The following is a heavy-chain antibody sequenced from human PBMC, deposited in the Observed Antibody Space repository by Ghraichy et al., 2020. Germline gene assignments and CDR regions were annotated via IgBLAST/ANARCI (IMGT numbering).Heavy chain of an antibody. Sequence: GGSLRLSCAASGFTFSSYSMNWVRQAPGEGLEWVSSISSSSSYIYYADSVKGRFTISRDNAKNSLYLQMNSLRAEDTAVYYCARGGYSSSWYRGFAQGRIDYWGQGTLVTVSS. CDR3: ARGGYSSSWYRGFAQGRIDY. D-gene: IGHD6-13*01. CDR2: ISSSSSYI. V-gene: IGHV3-21*01. J-gene: IGHJ4*02. CDR1: GFTFSSYS.